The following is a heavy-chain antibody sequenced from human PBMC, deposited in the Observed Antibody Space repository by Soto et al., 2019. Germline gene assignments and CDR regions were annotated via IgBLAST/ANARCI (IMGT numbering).Heavy chain of an antibody. Sequence: EVQLLESGGGLVQPGGSLRLSCAASGFTFSSYAMSWVRQAPGKGLEWVSAISGSGGSTYYADSVKGRFTISRDNSKNTLYLQMNSLRAEDTAVYYCARNRPIFGVVIIRPPYYYGMDVWGQGTTVTVSS. J-gene: IGHJ6*02. CDR2: ISGSGGST. CDR3: ARNRPIFGVVIIRPPYYYGMDV. V-gene: IGHV3-23*01. D-gene: IGHD3-3*01. CDR1: GFTFSSYA.